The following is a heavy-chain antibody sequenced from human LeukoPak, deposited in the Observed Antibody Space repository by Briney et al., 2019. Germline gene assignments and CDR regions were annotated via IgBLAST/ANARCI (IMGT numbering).Heavy chain of an antibody. D-gene: IGHD2-8*02. V-gene: IGHV3-21*01. CDR3: ARSLVNWFDP. J-gene: IGHJ5*02. Sequence: GGSLRLSCAASGFTFSTSYMNWVRQAPGKGLEWVSSISSSSSYIYYADSLKGRFTISRDNAKNSLYLQMNSLRAEDTAVYYCARSLVNWFDPWGQGTLVTVSS. CDR2: ISSSSSYI. CDR1: GFTFSTSY.